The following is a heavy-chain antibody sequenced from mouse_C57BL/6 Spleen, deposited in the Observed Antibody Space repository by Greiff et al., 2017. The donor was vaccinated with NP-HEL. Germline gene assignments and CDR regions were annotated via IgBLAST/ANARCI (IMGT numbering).Heavy chain of an antibody. V-gene: IGHV3-6*01. CDR2: ISYDGSN. D-gene: IGHD2-5*01. J-gene: IGHJ4*01. CDR1: GYSITSGYY. CDR3: AREGENSNYGFYYAMDY. Sequence: EVQLQQSGPGLVKPSQSLSLTCSVTGYSITSGYYWNWIRQPPGNKLEWMGYISYDGSNNYNPSLKNRISITRDTSKNQFFLKLNSVTTEDTATYYCAREGENSNYGFYYAMDYWGQGTSVTVSS.